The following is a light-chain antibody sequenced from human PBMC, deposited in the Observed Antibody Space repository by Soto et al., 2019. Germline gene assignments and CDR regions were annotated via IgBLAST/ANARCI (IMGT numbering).Light chain of an antibody. CDR3: QQYSSVPV. CDR1: QDIRNV. J-gene: IGKJ3*01. CDR2: AAS. Sequence: DIQMTQSPTSLSASVGDRVTITCRASQDIRNVVAWYQQKPGKAPKLLIYAASTLQSGVPSRFSGSGSGTDFTLTSNSLQPEDVATYSCQQYSSVPVFGPGTKVEIK. V-gene: IGKV1-27*01.